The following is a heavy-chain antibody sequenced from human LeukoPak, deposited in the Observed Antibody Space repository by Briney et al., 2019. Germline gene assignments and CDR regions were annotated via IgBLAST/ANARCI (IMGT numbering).Heavy chain of an antibody. D-gene: IGHD3-10*01. V-gene: IGHV4-38-2*02. CDR1: GYSISSGYY. CDR2: IYHSGST. CDR3: ARVGYEYYYGSGSYDNWFDP. J-gene: IGHJ5*02. Sequence: SETLSLTCTVSGYSISSGYYWGWIRQPPGKGLEWIGSIYHSGSTYYNPSLKSRVTISVDTSKNQFSLKLSSVTAADTAVYYCARVGYEYYYGSGSYDNWFDPWGQGTLVTVSS.